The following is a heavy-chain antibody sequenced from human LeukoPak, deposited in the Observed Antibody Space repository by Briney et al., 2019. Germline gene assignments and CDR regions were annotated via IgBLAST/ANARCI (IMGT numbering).Heavy chain of an antibody. CDR1: GFTLSDHY. D-gene: IGHD1-7*01. Sequence: GGSLRLSCAASGFTLSDHYMDWVRQVPGKGLEWVGRTRNKANSYTTEYAASVKGRFTISRDDSKNSLYLQMSSLKTEDTAVYYCARVPGTTFLLSYMDVWGKGTTVTVSS. V-gene: IGHV3-72*01. CDR2: TRNKANSYTT. J-gene: IGHJ6*03. CDR3: ARVPGTTFLLSYMDV.